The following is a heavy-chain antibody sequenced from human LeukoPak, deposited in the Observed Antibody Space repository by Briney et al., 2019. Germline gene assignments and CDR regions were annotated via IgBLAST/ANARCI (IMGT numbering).Heavy chain of an antibody. Sequence: PSETLSLTCTVSGGSVSSGSYYWSWIRQPPGKGLEWIGYIYYSGSTNYNPSLKSRVTISVDTSKNQFSLKLSSVTAADTAVYYCARDESGWFDPWGQGTLVTVSS. CDR2: IYYSGST. J-gene: IGHJ5*02. CDR1: GGSVSSGSYY. CDR3: ARDESGWFDP. V-gene: IGHV4-61*01.